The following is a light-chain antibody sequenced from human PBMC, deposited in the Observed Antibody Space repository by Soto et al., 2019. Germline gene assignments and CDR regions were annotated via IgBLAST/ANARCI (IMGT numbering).Light chain of an antibody. CDR2: DDD. J-gene: IGLJ2*01. CDR3: QVWDSDTDHVV. Sequence: SYELTQPPSVSVAPGQTASFTCGGHNIWSKSVHWYQQKPGQAPILVIYDDDDRPSGIPGRFSGSNSGSAATLTISTVEAGDEADYYCQVWDSDTDHVVFGGGTKLTVL. V-gene: IGLV3-21*02. CDR1: NIWSKS.